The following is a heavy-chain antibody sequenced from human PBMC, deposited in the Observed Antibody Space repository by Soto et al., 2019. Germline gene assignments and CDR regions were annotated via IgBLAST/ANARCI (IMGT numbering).Heavy chain of an antibody. D-gene: IGHD3-10*01. V-gene: IGHV1-46*03. CDR2: INPSGDAT. J-gene: IGHJ4*02. CDR1: GYTFTGYH. Sequence: EASVKVSCKTSGYTFTGYHIHWVRQAPGQGLEWMGLINPSGDATTYALKFQDRVTMTSDTSTSTVIMELRSLTSEDTAVYYCARDRDVAGTYYTYYLDYWGQGTLVTVS. CDR3: ARDRDVAGTYYTYYLDY.